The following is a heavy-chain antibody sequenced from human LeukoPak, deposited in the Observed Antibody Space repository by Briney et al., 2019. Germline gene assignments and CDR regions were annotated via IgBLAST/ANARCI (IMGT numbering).Heavy chain of an antibody. CDR1: GFTVNDYW. CDR2: INSDGSST. J-gene: IGHJ4*02. D-gene: IGHD4-17*01. Sequence: PGGSLRLSCAASGFTVNDYWMYWVRQAPGKGLVWVSRINSDGSSTSYADSVKGRFTISRDNAKNTLYLQMNSLRAEDTAVYYCARDGIYGDYGHWGQGTLVTASS. CDR3: ARDGIYGDYGH. V-gene: IGHV3-74*01.